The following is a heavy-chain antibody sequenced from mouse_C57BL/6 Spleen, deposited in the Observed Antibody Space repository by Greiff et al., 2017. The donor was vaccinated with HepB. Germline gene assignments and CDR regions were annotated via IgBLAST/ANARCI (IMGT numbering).Heavy chain of an antibody. CDR3: ARDRATMIFDY. V-gene: IGHV5-4*01. J-gene: IGHJ2*01. D-gene: IGHD2-4*01. CDR2: ISDGGSYT. CDR1: GFTFSSYA. Sequence: EVQRVESGGGLVKPGGSLKLSCAASGFTFSSYAMSWVRQTPEKRLEWVATISDGGSYTYYPDNVKGRFTISRDNAKNNLYLQMSHLKSEDTAMYYCARDRATMIFDYWGQGTTLTVSS.